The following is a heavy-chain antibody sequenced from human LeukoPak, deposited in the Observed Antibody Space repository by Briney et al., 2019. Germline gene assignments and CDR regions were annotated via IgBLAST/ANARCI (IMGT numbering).Heavy chain of an antibody. CDR2: IYYSGST. CDR3: SRHWYCGGDCYDEF. D-gene: IGHD2-21*02. V-gene: IGHV4-39*01. CDR1: GGSISSSSYY. Sequence: SETLSLTCTVSGGSISSSSYYWGWIRQPPGEGLEWIGSIYYSGSTYYNPSLKSRVTMSVDTSKNHFSLSLRSVTAADTAVYYCSRHWYCGGDCYDEFWGQGTLVTVSS. J-gene: IGHJ4*02.